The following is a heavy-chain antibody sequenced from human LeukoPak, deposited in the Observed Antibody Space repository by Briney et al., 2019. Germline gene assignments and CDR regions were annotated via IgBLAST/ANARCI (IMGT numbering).Heavy chain of an antibody. CDR3: ARDLTGGRVFDY. J-gene: IGHJ4*02. D-gene: IGHD1-14*01. V-gene: IGHV6-1*01. CDR1: VDSVFINSAA. Sequence: SQTLSLTCVIPVDSVFINSAAWNWIRLSPSRGFEWLGRTYFGSKWYNHYALCVKSRITTSSDTSKNQFSLQLNSVALEETAVYYCARDLTGGRVFDYWGQGTLVTVSS. CDR2: TYFGSKWYN.